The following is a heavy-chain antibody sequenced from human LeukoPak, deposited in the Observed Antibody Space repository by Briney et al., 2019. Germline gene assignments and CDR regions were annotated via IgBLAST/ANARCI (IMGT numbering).Heavy chain of an antibody. D-gene: IGHD3-10*01. CDR2: IYYSGNT. CDR3: ARQRFGSGSPSDY. V-gene: IGHV4-39*01. Sequence: PSETLSLTCTVSGDSISTSNSYWGWIRHPPWKGLEWIGSIYYSGNTYYNASLKSRVTISVDTSKNQFSLKLSSVAAADTAVYYCARQRFGSGSPSDYWGQGTLVTVSS. J-gene: IGHJ4*02. CDR1: GDSISTSNSY.